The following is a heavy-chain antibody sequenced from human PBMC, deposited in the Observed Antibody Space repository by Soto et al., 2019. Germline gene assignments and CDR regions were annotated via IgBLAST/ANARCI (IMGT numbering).Heavy chain of an antibody. J-gene: IGHJ4*01. Sequence: QVQLVQSGAEVKKPGASVKVSCKASGYTFTNYGINWVRQAPGLGLEWLGWVRAYNGERRYAQRVQARVIMTTDTSTTTAYMELRSLRSDDTAVYYCSRGTSIPASGDYWGQGTLVTVSS. CDR2: VRAYNGER. D-gene: IGHD6-6*01. CDR3: SRGTSIPASGDY. CDR1: GYTFTNYG. V-gene: IGHV1-18*01.